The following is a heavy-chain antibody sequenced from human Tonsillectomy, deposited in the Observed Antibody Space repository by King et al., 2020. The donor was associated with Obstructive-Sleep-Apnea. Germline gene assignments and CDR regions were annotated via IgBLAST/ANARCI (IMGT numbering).Heavy chain of an antibody. J-gene: IGHJ4*02. CDR2: ISTYNGNT. V-gene: IGHV1-18*04. D-gene: IGHD3-10*01. CDR3: ATGGPSQGAGELGY. CDR1: GYTFTSYG. Sequence: QLVQSGAEVKKPGASVKVSCKASGYTFTSYGICWVRQAPGQGLEWMGWISTYNGNTNYAQKLQGRVTMTTDTSTSTAYMELRSLRSDDTAVYYCATGGPSQGAGELGYWGQGTLVTVSS.